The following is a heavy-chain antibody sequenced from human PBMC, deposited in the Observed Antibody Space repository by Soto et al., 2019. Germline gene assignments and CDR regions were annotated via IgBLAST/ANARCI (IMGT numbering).Heavy chain of an antibody. CDR1: GYTFTTYG. Sequence: QVQLVQSGAEVRKPGASVKVSCKASGYTFTTYGISWVRQAPGQVLEWMGWISGYNGHTKYAQKFQGRVTMTTDTSTRTVYMDLRSLRSDDTAVYYCAREGEMPYYYYGLDVWGQGTTVTVSS. CDR3: AREGEMPYYYYGLDV. CDR2: ISGYNGHT. D-gene: IGHD3-16*01. J-gene: IGHJ6*02. V-gene: IGHV1-18*01.